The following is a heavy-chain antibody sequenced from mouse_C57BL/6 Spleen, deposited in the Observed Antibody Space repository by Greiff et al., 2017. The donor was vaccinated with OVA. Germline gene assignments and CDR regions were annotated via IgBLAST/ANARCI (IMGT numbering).Heavy chain of an antibody. CDR1: GYTFTLSW. Sequence: VPLHQPGAELVPPGASVQMSCPASGYTFTLSWITWVKPRPGPGLAWIGDIYPGSGSTNYNEKFKSKATLTVDTSSSTAYMQLSSLTSEDSAVYYCARGVVDYWGQGTTLTVSS. V-gene: IGHV1-55*01. CDR2: IYPGSGST. CDR3: ARGVVDY. J-gene: IGHJ2*01. D-gene: IGHD1-1*02.